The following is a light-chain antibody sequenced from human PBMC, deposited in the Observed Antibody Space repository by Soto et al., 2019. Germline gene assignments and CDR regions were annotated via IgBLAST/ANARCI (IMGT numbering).Light chain of an antibody. CDR3: MQALQTPYI. CDR2: LGS. CDR1: QSLLHSNGYNY. J-gene: IGKJ2*01. Sequence: DIVMTQSPLSLPVTPGEPASISCRSSQSLLHSNGYNYLDWYLQKPGQSPQLLIYLGSNRASGVPDRFSGSGSGTDFTLKISRVEAVDVGVYYCMQALQTPYIFGQGTKLEIK. V-gene: IGKV2-28*01.